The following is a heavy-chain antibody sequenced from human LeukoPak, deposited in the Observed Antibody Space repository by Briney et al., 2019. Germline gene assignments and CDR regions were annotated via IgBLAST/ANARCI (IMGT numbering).Heavy chain of an antibody. CDR1: GGSISSSSYY. V-gene: IGHV4-39*07. CDR3: ARSSAELGHGWFDP. CDR2: IYYSGST. J-gene: IGHJ5*02. Sequence: SETLSLTCTVSGGSISSSSYYWGWIRQPPGKGLEWIGSIYYSGSTYYNPSLKSRVTISVDTSKNQFSLKLSSVTAADTAVYYCARSSAELGHGWFDPWGQGTLVTVSS. D-gene: IGHD3-10*01.